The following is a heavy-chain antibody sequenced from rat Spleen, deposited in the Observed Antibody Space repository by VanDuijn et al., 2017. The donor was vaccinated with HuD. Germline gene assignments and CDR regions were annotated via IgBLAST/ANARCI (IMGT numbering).Heavy chain of an antibody. CDR2: MWSGGST. CDR1: GFSLTDYS. J-gene: IGHJ2*01. Sequence: EVQLKESGPGLVQPSQTLSLTCTVSGFSLTDYSLHWVRQPPGKGLEWMGVMWSGGSTAYNSALKSRLSISRDTSKSQVFLKMNSLQTEDTAIYYCTRGGNALFDYWGQGVMVTVSS. CDR3: TRGGNALFDY. V-gene: IGHV2S63*01.